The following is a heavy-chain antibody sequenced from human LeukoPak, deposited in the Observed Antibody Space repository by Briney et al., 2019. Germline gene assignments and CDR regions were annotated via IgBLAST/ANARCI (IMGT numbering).Heavy chain of an antibody. CDR2: ISSSGSYI. D-gene: IGHD5-24*01. CDR3: ARDHQDGYKAFDY. CDR1: GFTFSSHS. V-gene: IGHV3-21*01. J-gene: IGHJ4*02. Sequence: GGSLRLSCAVSGFTFSSHSMNWVRQAPGKGLGWVSSISSSGSYIYYAGSVKGRFTTSRDNAKNSLYLQMNSLRAEDTAVYYCARDHQDGYKAFDYWGQGTLVTVSS.